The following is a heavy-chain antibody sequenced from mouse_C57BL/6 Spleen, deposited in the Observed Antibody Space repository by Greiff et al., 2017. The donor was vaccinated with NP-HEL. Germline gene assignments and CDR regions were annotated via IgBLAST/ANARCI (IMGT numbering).Heavy chain of an antibody. CDR2: IDPETGGT. CDR1: GYTFTDYE. V-gene: IGHV1-15*01. Sequence: VKLVESGAELVRPGASVTLSCKASGYTFTDYEMHWVKQTPVHGLEWIGAIDPETGGTAYNQKFKGKAILTADKSSSTAYMELRSLTSEDSAVYYCTREGDDYDADYWGQGTTLTVSS. J-gene: IGHJ2*01. D-gene: IGHD2-4*01. CDR3: TREGDDYDADY.